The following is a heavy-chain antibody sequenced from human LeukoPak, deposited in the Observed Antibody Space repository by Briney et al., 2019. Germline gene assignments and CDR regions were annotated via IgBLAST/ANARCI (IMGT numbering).Heavy chain of an antibody. CDR1: GYTFTGYY. J-gene: IGHJ5*02. CDR3: ARDVYESVTMVRGVMFDP. D-gene: IGHD3-10*01. CDR2: INPNSGGT. V-gene: IGHV1-2*02. Sequence: ASVKVSCKASGYTFTGYYMHWVRRAPGQGLEWMGWINPNSGGTNYAQKFQGRVTMTRDTSISTAYMELSRLRSDDTAVYYCARDVYESVTMVRGVMFDPWGQGTLVTVSS.